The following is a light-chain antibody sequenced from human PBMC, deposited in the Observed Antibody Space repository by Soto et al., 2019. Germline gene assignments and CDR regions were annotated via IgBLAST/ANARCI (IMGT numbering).Light chain of an antibody. CDR1: QSISSW. Sequence: DIQMTQSPSTLSASVGDRVTITCRASQSISSWLAWYQQKPGKAPKLLIYDASSLESGVPSRFSGSGSGTEFTLAISSMQPDDFATYYCQQYNSYRYTFGQGTKLAIK. V-gene: IGKV1-5*01. J-gene: IGKJ2*01. CDR3: QQYNSYRYT. CDR2: DAS.